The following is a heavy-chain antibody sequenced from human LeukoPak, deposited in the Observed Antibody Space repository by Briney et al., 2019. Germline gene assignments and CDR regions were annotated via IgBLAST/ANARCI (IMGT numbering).Heavy chain of an antibody. CDR1: GFTFSSYG. CDR2: IRYDGSNK. V-gene: IGHV3-30*02. D-gene: IGHD3-16*01. CDR3: AKEFYVGARALYGPFDY. Sequence: PGGSLRLSCAASGFTFSSYGMHWVRQAPGKGLEWVAFIRYDGSNKYYADSVKGRFTISRDNSKNTLYLQMNSLRAEDTAEYYCAKEFYVGARALYGPFDYWGQGTLVTVSS. J-gene: IGHJ4*02.